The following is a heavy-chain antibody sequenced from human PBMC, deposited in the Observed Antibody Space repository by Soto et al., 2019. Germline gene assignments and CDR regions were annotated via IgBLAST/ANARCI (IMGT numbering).Heavy chain of an antibody. J-gene: IGHJ5*02. CDR3: AREYQLLSWFDP. CDR1: GDSLSSGDFS. CDR2: IYPTGGA. Sequence: PSETLSLTCAVSGDSLSSGDFSWSWIRQPPGKGLEWIGNIYPTGGAFYNPSLKSRVTISVDRSKNRFSLRLNSVTAADTAVYYCAREYQLLSWFDPCGQRARVTVSS. V-gene: IGHV4-30-2*01. D-gene: IGHD2-2*01.